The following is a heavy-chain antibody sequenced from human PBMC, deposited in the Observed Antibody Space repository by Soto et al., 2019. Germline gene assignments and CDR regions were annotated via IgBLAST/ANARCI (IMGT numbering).Heavy chain of an antibody. D-gene: IGHD3-3*01. CDR3: ARDPTNSDYDFWSGSPYNWFDP. CDR2: IWYDGSNK. J-gene: IGHJ5*02. CDR1: GFTFSSYG. Sequence: QVQLVESGGGVVQPGRSLRLSCAASGFTFSSYGMHWVRQAPGKGLEWVAVIWYDGSNKYYADSVKGRFTISRDNSKNTLYLQMNSLRAEDTAVYYCARDPTNSDYDFWSGSPYNWFDPWGQGTLVTVSS. V-gene: IGHV3-33*01.